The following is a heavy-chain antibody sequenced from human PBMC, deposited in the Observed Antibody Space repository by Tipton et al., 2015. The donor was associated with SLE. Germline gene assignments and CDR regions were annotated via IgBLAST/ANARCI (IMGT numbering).Heavy chain of an antibody. D-gene: IGHD6-13*01. CDR3: ARSAGYGSSWAHFDY. CDR1: GGSISSHY. Sequence: TLSLTCTVSGGSISSHYWSWIRQPPGKGLDWIGYIYYSGSTNYNPSLKSRVTISVDTSKNQFSLKLSSVTAADTAVYCCARSAGYGSSWAHFDYWGQGTLVTVSS. CDR2: IYYSGST. J-gene: IGHJ4*02. V-gene: IGHV4-59*11.